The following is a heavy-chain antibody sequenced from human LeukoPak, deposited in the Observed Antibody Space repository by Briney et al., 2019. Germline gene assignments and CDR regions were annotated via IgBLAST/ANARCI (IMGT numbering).Heavy chain of an antibody. V-gene: IGHV1-2*02. D-gene: IGHD3-10*01. Sequence: ASVKVSCKASGDTFTDYHMHWVRQAPGQGLEWMGWINPNSGDTNFAQKFQGRVTMSRDMSISTAYMELSSLRSDDTALYYCAHLSRSPGLMDVWGKGTTVTVSS. CDR3: AHLSRSPGLMDV. CDR1: GDTFTDYH. J-gene: IGHJ6*04. CDR2: INPNSGDT.